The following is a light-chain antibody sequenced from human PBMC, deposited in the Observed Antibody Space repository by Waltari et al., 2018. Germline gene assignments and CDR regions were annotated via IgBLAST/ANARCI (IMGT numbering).Light chain of an antibody. CDR1: SSDVGGYDY. CDR3: SSYTSTSTLV. CDR2: DVL. Sequence: QSALTQPASVSGSPGQSITISCTGTSSDVGGYDYVSWYQPPPGQAPHPLIFDVLYRPSGVSTRFSGSKSGNTASLTISGLQAEDEADYSCSSYTSTSTLVFGSGTKVTVL. V-gene: IGLV2-14*03. J-gene: IGLJ1*01.